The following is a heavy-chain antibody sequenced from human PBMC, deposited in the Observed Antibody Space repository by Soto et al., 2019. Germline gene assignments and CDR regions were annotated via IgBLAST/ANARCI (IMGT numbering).Heavy chain of an antibody. CDR2: IYYSGST. Sequence: SETLSLTCTVSGGSISSYYWSWIRQPPGKGLEWIGYIYYSGSTNYNPSLRSRVTISVDTSKNQFSLKLSSVTAADTAVYYCARDLSYPHNWLDPWGQGTLVTVSS. V-gene: IGHV4-59*01. CDR3: ARDLSYPHNWLDP. J-gene: IGHJ5*02. CDR1: GGSISSYY.